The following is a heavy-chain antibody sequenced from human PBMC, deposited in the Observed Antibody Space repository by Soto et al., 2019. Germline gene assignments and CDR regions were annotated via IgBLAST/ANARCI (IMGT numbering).Heavy chain of an antibody. Sequence: LSLTCAASGFTFSSYAMSWVRQAPGKGLEWVSAISGSGGSTYYADSVKGRFTISRDNSKNTLYLQMNSLRAEDTAVYYCAKDILMEVGMLDYWGQGTLVTVSS. CDR3: AKDILMEVGMLDY. CDR1: GFTFSSYA. J-gene: IGHJ4*02. D-gene: IGHD2-21*01. CDR2: ISGSGGST. V-gene: IGHV3-23*01.